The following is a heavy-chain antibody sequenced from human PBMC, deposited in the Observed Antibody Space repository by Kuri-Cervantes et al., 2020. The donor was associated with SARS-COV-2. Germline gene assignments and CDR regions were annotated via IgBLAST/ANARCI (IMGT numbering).Heavy chain of an antibody. CDR2: SSYDGSNK. CDR1: GCSFSSFA. Sequence: GGSLRLSCAASGCSFSSFAMHWVRQAPGKGLEWVAVSSYDGSNKYYADSVTGRFTISRDNSKDTLFLQMNSLRAEDTAVYHCVKGLYSSSYYGLDHWGLGTPVTVSS. CDR3: VKGLYSSSYYGLDH. J-gene: IGHJ4*02. D-gene: IGHD3-10*01. V-gene: IGHV3-30*18.